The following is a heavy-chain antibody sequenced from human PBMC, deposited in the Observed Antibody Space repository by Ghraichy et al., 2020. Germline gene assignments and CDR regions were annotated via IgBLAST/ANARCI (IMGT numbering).Heavy chain of an antibody. CDR3: AREMNPYDSSGSDAFDI. V-gene: IGHV1-46*01. CDR2: INPSGGST. J-gene: IGHJ3*02. D-gene: IGHD3-22*01. CDR1: GYTFTSYY. Sequence: ASVKVSCKASGYTFTSYYMHWVRQAPGQGLEWMGIINPSGGSTSYAQKFQGRVTMTRDTSTSTVYMELSSLRSEDTAVYYCAREMNPYDSSGSDAFDIWGQGTMVTVSS.